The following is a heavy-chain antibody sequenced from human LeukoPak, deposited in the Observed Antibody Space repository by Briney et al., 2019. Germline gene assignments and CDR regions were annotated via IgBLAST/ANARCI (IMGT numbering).Heavy chain of an antibody. D-gene: IGHD3-3*01. CDR3: ARVPLGVTIFGVVTTLYYYYYGMDV. J-gene: IGHJ6*02. CDR2: MNPNSGNT. CDR1: GYTFTSYD. V-gene: IGHV1-8*01. Sequence: ASVTVSCTASGYTFTSYDINWVRQATGQGLEWMGWMNPNSGNTGYAQKFQGRVTMTRNTSISTAYMELSSLRSEDTAVYYCARVPLGVTIFGVVTTLYYYYYGMDVWGQGTTVTVSS.